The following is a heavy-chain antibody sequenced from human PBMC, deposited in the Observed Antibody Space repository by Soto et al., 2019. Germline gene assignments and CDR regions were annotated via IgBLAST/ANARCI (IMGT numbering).Heavy chain of an antibody. J-gene: IGHJ4*02. Sequence: ASVKVSCKTSGYTFSTYFIHWVRRAPGQGLEWMGVINLTSGATSYSQKFQARVTMTRDTSTGTVDLELSSLTSDDTAVYYCVRDSNYDLWSGYTYFDYWGQGTLVTVSS. V-gene: IGHV1-46*03. D-gene: IGHD3-3*01. CDR2: INLTSGAT. CDR1: GYTFSTYF. CDR3: VRDSNYDLWSGYTYFDY.